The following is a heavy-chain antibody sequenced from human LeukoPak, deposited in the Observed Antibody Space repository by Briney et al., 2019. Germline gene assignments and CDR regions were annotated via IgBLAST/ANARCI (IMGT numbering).Heavy chain of an antibody. CDR1: GGSISSYY. J-gene: IGHJ3*02. D-gene: IGHD3-22*01. CDR3: AGRVGYDSSGYSSDAFDI. Sequence: SSETLSLTCTVSGGSISSYYWSWIRQPPGKGLKWIGYIYYSGSTNYNPSLKSRVTISVDTSKNQFSLKLSSVTAADTAVYYCAGRVGYDSSGYSSDAFDIWGQGTMVTVSS. CDR2: IYYSGST. V-gene: IGHV4-59*01.